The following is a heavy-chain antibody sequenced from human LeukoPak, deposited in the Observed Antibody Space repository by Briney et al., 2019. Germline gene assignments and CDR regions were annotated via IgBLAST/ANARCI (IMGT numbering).Heavy chain of an antibody. D-gene: IGHD3-22*01. J-gene: IGHJ5*02. V-gene: IGHV1-8*01. CDR2: MNPNSGNT. Sequence: ASVKVSCKASGYTFTSYDINRVRQATGQGLEWMGWMNPNSGNTGYAQKFQGRVTMTRNTSISTAYMELSSLRSEDTAVYYCARGPHYYDSSGYHNNWFDPWGQGTLVTVSS. CDR1: GYTFTSYD. CDR3: ARGPHYYDSSGYHNNWFDP.